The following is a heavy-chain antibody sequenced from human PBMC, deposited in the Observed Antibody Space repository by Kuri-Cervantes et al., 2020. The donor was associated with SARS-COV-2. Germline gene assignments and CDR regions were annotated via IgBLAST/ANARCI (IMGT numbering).Heavy chain of an antibody. Sequence: GESLKISWTASGFTFSSYAMHWVRQAPGKGLERVAVISYDGSNKYYADSVKGRFTISRDDSKNTLYLQMNSLRAEDTDVYYCAREATYSSGSHLDYWGQGTLVTVSS. J-gene: IGHJ4*02. CDR1: GFTFSSYA. CDR2: ISYDGSNK. V-gene: IGHV3-30-3*01. CDR3: AREATYSSGSHLDY. D-gene: IGHD6-19*01.